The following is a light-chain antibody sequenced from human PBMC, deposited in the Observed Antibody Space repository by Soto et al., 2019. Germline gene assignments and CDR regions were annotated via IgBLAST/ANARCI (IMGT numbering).Light chain of an antibody. CDR3: QQRSNWPPT. J-gene: IGKJ4*01. V-gene: IGKV3-11*01. CDR1: QSVSSY. Sequence: VFTQSPSTLSLSPGERATLYCRASQSVSSYLAWYQQKPGQAPRLLIYDASNRATGIPARFSGSGSGTDFTLTISRLEPEDFAVYYCQQRSNWPPTFGGGTKVDIK. CDR2: DAS.